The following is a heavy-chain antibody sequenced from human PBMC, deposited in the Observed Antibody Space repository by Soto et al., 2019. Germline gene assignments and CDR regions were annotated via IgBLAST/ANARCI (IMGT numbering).Heavy chain of an antibody. J-gene: IGHJ6*02. CDR1: GFTFSSYW. V-gene: IGHV3-74*01. Sequence: GGSLRLSGAASGFTFSSYWMHWVRQAPGKGLVWVSRINSDGSSTSYADSVKGRFTISRDNAKNTLYLQMNSLRAEDTAVYYCARWYNWNDVGYYGMAVWGQGTTVTVSS. D-gene: IGHD1-1*01. CDR2: INSDGSST. CDR3: ARWYNWNDVGYYGMAV.